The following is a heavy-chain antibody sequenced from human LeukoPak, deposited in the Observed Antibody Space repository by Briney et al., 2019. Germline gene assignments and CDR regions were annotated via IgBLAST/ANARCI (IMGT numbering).Heavy chain of an antibody. D-gene: IGHD3-22*01. CDR2: INPSGGST. CDR3: ARTYYDSSGYVRGFDY. CDR1: GYTFTSYY. V-gene: IGHV1-46*01. Sequence: GASVTVSFKASGYTFTSYYMHWVRQAPGQGLEWMGIINPSGGSTSYAQKFQGRVTMTRDMSTSTVYMELSSLRSEDTAVYYCARTYYDSSGYVRGFDYWGQGTLVTVSS. J-gene: IGHJ4*02.